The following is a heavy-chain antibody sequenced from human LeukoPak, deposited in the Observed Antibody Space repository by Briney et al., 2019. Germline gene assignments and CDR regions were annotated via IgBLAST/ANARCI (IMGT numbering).Heavy chain of an antibody. CDR1: VFTFRNYA. D-gene: IGHD4-17*01. CDR2: IDGGGGPT. V-gene: IGHV3-23*01. CDR3: ARDPNGDYIGAFDM. Sequence: GGSLRLSCAASVFTFRNYAMSCVRQAPGKGLEWVSVIDGGGGPTYYADSVKGRFTISRDNSKYTLFLQMNSLRAEDTAVYYCARDPNGDYIGAFDMWGPGTMVTVSS. J-gene: IGHJ3*02.